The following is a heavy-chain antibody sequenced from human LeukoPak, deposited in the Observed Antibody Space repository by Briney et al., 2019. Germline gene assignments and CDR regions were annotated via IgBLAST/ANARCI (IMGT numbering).Heavy chain of an antibody. CDR3: ARGTYSSSSHWFDP. Sequence: GGSLRLSCAASGFTISSYETKWVRQGPGKGLEWISYISSSGSTIYYADSVKGRFTISRDNAKNSLYPQMNSLRAEDTGVYYCARGTYSSSSHWFDPWGQGTLVTVSS. D-gene: IGHD6-13*01. J-gene: IGHJ5*02. V-gene: IGHV3-48*03. CDR2: ISSSGSTI. CDR1: GFTISSYE.